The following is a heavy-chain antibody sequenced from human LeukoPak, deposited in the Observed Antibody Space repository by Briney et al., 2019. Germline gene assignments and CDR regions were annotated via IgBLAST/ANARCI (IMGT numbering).Heavy chain of an antibody. J-gene: IGHJ4*02. CDR1: GDSISSNY. CDR2: FYYSGGT. CDR3: VNRDGVY. D-gene: IGHD3-3*01. Sequence: SETLSLTCSVSGDSISSNYWTSIRQPPGKGLEWIGHFYYSGGTNYNPSLKSRVTISADTSKNQFSLRLTSVTAADTAVYYCVNRDGVYWGQGILVTVSS. V-gene: IGHV4-59*01.